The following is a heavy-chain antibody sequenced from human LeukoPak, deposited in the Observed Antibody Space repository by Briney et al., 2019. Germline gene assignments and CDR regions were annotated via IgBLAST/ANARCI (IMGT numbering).Heavy chain of an antibody. D-gene: IGHD2-15*01. V-gene: IGHV1-69*13. Sequence: GASVKVSCKASGGTFSSYAISWVRQAPGQGLEWMGGIIPIFGTANYAQKFQGRVTITADESTSTAYMELSSLRSEDTAVYYCARVGCSGGSCYSSRLYYYYGMDVWGQGTTVTVSS. CDR3: ARVGCSGGSCYSSRLYYYYGMDV. J-gene: IGHJ6*02. CDR2: IIPIFGTA. CDR1: GGTFSSYA.